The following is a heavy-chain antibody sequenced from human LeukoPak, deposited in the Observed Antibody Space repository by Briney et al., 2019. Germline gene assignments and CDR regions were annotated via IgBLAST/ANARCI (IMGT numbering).Heavy chain of an antibody. CDR1: GGTFSSYA. CDR3: AGQDGIYMDV. Sequence: ASVKVSCKASGGTFSSYAISWVRQAPGQGLEWMGGIIPIFGTANYAQKFQGRVTITTDESTSTAYMELSSLRSEDTAVCYCAGQDGIYMDVWGKGTTVTVPS. CDR2: IIPIFGTA. J-gene: IGHJ6*03. V-gene: IGHV1-69*05.